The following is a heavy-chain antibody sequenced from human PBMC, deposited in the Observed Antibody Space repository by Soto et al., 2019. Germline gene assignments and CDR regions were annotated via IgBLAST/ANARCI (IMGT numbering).Heavy chain of an antibody. V-gene: IGHV1-18*01. CDR1: GYTFTSYG. D-gene: IGHD5-12*01. J-gene: IGHJ6*03. CDR2: ISAYNGNT. Sequence: ASVKVSCKASGYTFTSYGISWVRQAPGQGLEWMGWISAYNGNTNYAQKLQGRVTMTTDTSTSTAYMELRSLRSDDTAVYYCARARGYSGYDPNGYYYYMDVWGKGTTVTVSS. CDR3: ARARGYSGYDPNGYYYYMDV.